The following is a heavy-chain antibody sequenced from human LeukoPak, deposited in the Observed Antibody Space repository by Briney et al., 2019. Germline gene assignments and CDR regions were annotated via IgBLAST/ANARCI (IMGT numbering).Heavy chain of an antibody. J-gene: IGHJ3*02. V-gene: IGHV4-61*01. CDR3: ARTGDRDAFDI. CDR2: IYYSGST. Sequence: SETLSLTCTVSGGSVSSGSYYWSWTRQPPGKGLEWIGYIYYSGSTNYNPSLKSRVTISVDTSKNQFSLKLSSVTAADTAVYYCARTGDRDAFDIWGQGTMVTVSS. D-gene: IGHD7-27*01. CDR1: GGSVSSGSYY.